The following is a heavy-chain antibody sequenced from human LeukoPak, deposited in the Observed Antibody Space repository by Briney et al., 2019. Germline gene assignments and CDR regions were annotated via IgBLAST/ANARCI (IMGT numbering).Heavy chain of an antibody. V-gene: IGHV3-30*04. D-gene: IGHD2-15*01. CDR2: ISYDGSNK. Sequence: GGSLRLSCAASGFTFSSYAMHWVRQAPGKGLEWVAVISYDGSNKYYADSVKGRFTISRDNSKNTLYLQMNSLRAEDTAVYYCARDNCHGYWGQGTLVTVSS. CDR1: GFTFSSYA. CDR3: ARDNCHGY. J-gene: IGHJ4*02.